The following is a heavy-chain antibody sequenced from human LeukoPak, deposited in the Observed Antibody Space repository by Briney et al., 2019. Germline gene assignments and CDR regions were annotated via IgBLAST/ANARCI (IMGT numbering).Heavy chain of an antibody. J-gene: IGHJ6*03. D-gene: IGHD1-7*01. CDR3: TTNYTDNYYYMDV. CDR1: GFTFSNAW. V-gene: IGHV3-15*01. Sequence: PGGSLRLSCAASGFTFSNAWMSWVRQAPGKGLEGVGHIKSKADGGTTDYAAPVKGRFTISRDDSKNMLFLQMNSLKTEDTALYYCTTNYTDNYYYMDVWGIGTTVTVFS. CDR2: IKSKADGGTT.